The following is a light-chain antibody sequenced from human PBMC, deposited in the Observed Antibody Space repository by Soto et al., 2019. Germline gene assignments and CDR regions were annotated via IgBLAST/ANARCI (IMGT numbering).Light chain of an antibody. J-gene: IGLJ1*01. CDR1: SSDVGGYNY. V-gene: IGLV2-14*01. CDR2: DVN. CDR3: SSYKGSSTFV. Sequence: QSVLTQPASVYGPPGQSITISCTGTSSDVGGYNYVSWYQQLPGKAPKLMIYDVNNRPSGVSNRFSGSKSGNTASLTISGLQAEDEADYYCSSYKGSSTFVFGTGTKVTVL.